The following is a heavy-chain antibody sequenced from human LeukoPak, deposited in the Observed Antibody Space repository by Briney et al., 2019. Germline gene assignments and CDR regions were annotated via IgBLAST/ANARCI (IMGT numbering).Heavy chain of an antibody. CDR3: ARGSTVVTFDY. Sequence: GGSLRLSRAVSGFTFSSHGMSWVRQAPGKGLVWVSRINSDGSSTSYADSVKGRFTISRDNAKNTLYLQMNSLRAEDTAVYYCARGSTVVTFDYWGQGTLVTVSS. CDR2: INSDGSST. CDR1: GFTFSSHG. D-gene: IGHD4-23*01. V-gene: IGHV3-74*01. J-gene: IGHJ4*02.